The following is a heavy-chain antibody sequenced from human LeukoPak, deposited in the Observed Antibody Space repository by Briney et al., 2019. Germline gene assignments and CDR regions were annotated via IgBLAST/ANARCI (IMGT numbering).Heavy chain of an antibody. CDR1: GVSMSAYQ. CDR3: ATSNDAKIAPFDH. D-gene: IGHD2-21*01. Sequence: PSETLSLTCTVSGVSMSAYQWSWVRQSPEKGLEWIGCINTKGETSYNPSLKSRVTTSVDTCKSQFSLRLTSVTAADTAVYYCATSNDAKIAPFDHWGQGAPVTVSS. J-gene: IGHJ4*02. V-gene: IGHV4-4*09. CDR2: INTKGET.